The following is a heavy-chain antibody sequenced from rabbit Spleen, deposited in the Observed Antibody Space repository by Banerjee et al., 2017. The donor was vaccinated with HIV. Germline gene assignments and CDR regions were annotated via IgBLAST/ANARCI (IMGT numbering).Heavy chain of an antibody. V-gene: IGHV1S47*01. D-gene: IGHD7-1*01. CDR1: GFDFSNYG. CDR3: VRDQAGYAGYGPWYFNL. CDR2: IDPIFGST. Sequence: QEQLVESGGGLVQPGGSLKLSCKASGFDFSNYGVSWVRQAPGKGLEWIGYIDPIFGSTYYASWVNGRFTISRHIAQNTLYLQLNSLTAADTATYFCVRDQAGYAGYGPWYFNLWAQAPWSPS. J-gene: IGHJ4*01.